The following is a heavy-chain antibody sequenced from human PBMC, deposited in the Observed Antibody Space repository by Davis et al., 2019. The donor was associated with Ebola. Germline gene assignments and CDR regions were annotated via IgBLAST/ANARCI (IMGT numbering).Heavy chain of an antibody. V-gene: IGHV3-30*02. CDR3: AKPVVGATGYYYYYGMDV. Sequence: PGGSLRLSCVASGFTFSSYGMHWVRQAPGKGLEWVAVIWYDGSNKYYADSVKGRFTISRDNSKNTLYLQMNSLRAEDTAVYYCAKPVVGATGYYYYYGMDVWGQGTTVTVSS. D-gene: IGHD1-26*01. J-gene: IGHJ6*02. CDR1: GFTFSSYG. CDR2: IWYDGSNK.